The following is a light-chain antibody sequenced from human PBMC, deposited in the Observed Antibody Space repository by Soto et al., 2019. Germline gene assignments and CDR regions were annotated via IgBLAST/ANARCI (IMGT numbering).Light chain of an antibody. CDR2: SAS. CDR3: QQYNNWPPIT. Sequence: VMAPSPATLSVSPGETATLSCRASQSVSRKVAWYQQKPGQAPRLLIHSASTRATGIPARFSGSGSGTEFTLTISSLQSEDFAVYYCQQYNNWPPITFGQGTRLEI. J-gene: IGKJ5*01. V-gene: IGKV3-15*01. CDR1: QSVSRK.